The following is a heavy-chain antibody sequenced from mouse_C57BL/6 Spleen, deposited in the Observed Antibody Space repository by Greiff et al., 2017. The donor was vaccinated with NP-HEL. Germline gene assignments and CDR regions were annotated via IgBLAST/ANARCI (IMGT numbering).Heavy chain of an antibody. Sequence: EVQLQQSGPELVKPGASVKIPCKASGYTFTDYNMDWVKQSHGKSLEWIGDINPNNGGTIYNQKFTGKATLTVDKSSSTAYMELRSLTSEDTAVYYCERYPLYDGYYDWYFDVWGTGTTVTVSS. CDR3: ERYPLYDGYYDWYFDV. V-gene: IGHV1-18*01. D-gene: IGHD2-3*01. CDR2: INPNNGGT. CDR1: GYTFTDYN. J-gene: IGHJ1*03.